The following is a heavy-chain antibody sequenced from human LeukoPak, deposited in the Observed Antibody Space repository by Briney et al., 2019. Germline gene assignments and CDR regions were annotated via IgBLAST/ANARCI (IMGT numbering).Heavy chain of an antibody. D-gene: IGHD3-16*01. CDR3: AKVTGGDMITYGGLEY. Sequence: GGSLRLSCAASGFTFSSYAMSWVRQAPGKGLEWVSAISGNGDITYYTDSVKGRFTISRDNSKNTLYLQMNSLRAEDTAVYYCAKVTGGDMITYGGLEYWGQGTLVTVSS. J-gene: IGHJ4*02. CDR2: ISGNGDIT. CDR1: GFTFSSYA. V-gene: IGHV3-23*01.